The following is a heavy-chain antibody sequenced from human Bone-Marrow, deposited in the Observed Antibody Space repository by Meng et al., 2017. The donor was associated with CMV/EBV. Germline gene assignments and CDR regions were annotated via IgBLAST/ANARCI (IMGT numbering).Heavy chain of an antibody. CDR3: ARDINNYCSSTSCYGGGYY. D-gene: IGHD2-2*01. CDR2: ISAYNGNT. J-gene: IGHJ4*02. Sequence: ASVKVSCKASGYPFTGYYMHWVRQAPGQGLEWMGWISAYNGNTNYAQKLQGRVTMTTDTSTSTAYRELRSLRSDDTAVYYCARDINNYCSSTSCYGGGYYWGQGPLVTVSS. V-gene: IGHV1-18*04. CDR1: GYPFTGYY.